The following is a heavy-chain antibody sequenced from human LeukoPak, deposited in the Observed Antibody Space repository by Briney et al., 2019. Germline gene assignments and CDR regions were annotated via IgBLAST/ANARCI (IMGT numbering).Heavy chain of an antibody. CDR2: IYYSGST. CDR3: ARECSPGTPHNWFDP. Sequence: KPSETLSLTCTVSGGSISGYYWSWIRQPPGKGLEWIGYIYYSGSTNYNPSLKSRVTISVDTSKTQFSLKLSSGTAAETAVYYCARECSPGTPHNWFDPWGQGTLVTVSS. D-gene: IGHD6-13*01. V-gene: IGHV4-59*01. J-gene: IGHJ5*02. CDR1: GGSISGYY.